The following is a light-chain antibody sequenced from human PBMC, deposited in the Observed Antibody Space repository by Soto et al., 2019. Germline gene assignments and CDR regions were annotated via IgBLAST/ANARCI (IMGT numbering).Light chain of an antibody. Sequence: DIQMTQSPSSLSASVGDRVTITCQASQDISNYLNWYQQKPGKTPKLLIYDASNFETGVTSRFSGSGSGTYFTFTISSLQPEDIATYYCQKYDNLPYTFGQGTKLEIK. V-gene: IGKV1-33*01. CDR2: DAS. CDR3: QKYDNLPYT. CDR1: QDISNY. J-gene: IGKJ2*01.